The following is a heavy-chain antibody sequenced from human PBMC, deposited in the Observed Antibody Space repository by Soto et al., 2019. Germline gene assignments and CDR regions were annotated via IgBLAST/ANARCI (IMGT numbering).Heavy chain of an antibody. CDR1: GFTFSDYA. CDR3: AKEEGSTWYPTGH. CDR2: ISGSAGST. Sequence: PGGSLRLSCAASGFTFSDYARSWVRQAPGKGLEWVSVISGSAGSTFYTDSVKGRFTISRDNSRNTLYLQMNSLRVEDTAIYYCAKEEGSTWYPTGHWGQVTPVTVSS. J-gene: IGHJ4*02. D-gene: IGHD1-1*01. V-gene: IGHV3-23*01.